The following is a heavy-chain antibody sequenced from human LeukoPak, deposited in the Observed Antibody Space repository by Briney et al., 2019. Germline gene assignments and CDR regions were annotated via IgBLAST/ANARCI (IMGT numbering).Heavy chain of an antibody. D-gene: IGHD5-12*01. CDR1: GYTFTSYY. CDR3: ARGYIVGTVRSPSDY. V-gene: IGHV1-46*01. J-gene: IGHJ4*02. Sequence: ASVKVSCKASGYTFTSYYIHWLRQAPGQGLEWMGIINPGGGSTSYARKFQGRATMTRDTSTGTVYVELSSLTSEDTAVYYCARGYIVGTVRSPSDYWGQGTLVTVSS. CDR2: INPGGGST.